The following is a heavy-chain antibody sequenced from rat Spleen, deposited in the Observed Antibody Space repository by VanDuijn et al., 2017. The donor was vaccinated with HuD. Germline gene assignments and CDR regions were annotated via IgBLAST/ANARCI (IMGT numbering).Heavy chain of an antibody. D-gene: IGHD1-12*03. CDR2: IWGNGNT. CDR3: ATQHYYDGYYRDS. V-gene: IGHV2-47*01. J-gene: IGHJ2*01. Sequence: QVQLKESGPGLVQPSQTLSLTCTVSGLSLSSNSVSWIRQPPGKGLEWMGVIWGNGNTNYTSVFKSRLSISRDTSKSQVFLKVNNLQTEDTAMYFCATQHYYDGYYRDSWGQGVMVTVSS. CDR1: GLSLSSNS.